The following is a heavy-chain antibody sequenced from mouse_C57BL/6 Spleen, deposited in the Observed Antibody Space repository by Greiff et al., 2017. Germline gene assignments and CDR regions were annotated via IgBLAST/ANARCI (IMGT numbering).Heavy chain of an antibody. V-gene: IGHV5-12*01. D-gene: IGHD2-1*01. CDR2: ISNGGGST. CDR3: ASIYYGNYDWYFDV. J-gene: IGHJ1*03. CDR1: GFTFSDYY. Sequence: EVKLMESGGGLVQPGGSLKLSCAASGFTFSDYYMYWVRQTPEKRLEWVAYISNGGGSTYYPDTVKGRFTISRDNAKNTLYLQMSRLKSEDTAMYYCASIYYGNYDWYFDVWGTGTTVTVSS.